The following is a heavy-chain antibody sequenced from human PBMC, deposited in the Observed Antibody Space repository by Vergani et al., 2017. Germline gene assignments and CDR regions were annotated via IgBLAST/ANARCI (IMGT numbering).Heavy chain of an antibody. V-gene: IGHV1-46*03. CDR2: INPSGGST. CDR1: GYTFTGYY. J-gene: IGHJ6*02. CDR3: ARDRERAVMDV. D-gene: IGHD1-26*01. Sequence: QVQLVQSGAEVKKPGASVKVSCKASGYTFTGYYMHWVRQAPGQGLEWMGIINPSGGSTSYAQKFQGRVTMTRDTSTSTVYMELSSLRTEDTAVYYCARDRERAVMDVWGQGTTVTVSS.